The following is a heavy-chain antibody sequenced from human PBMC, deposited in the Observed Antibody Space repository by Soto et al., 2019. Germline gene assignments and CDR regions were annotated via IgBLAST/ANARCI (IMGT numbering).Heavy chain of an antibody. J-gene: IGHJ4*02. V-gene: IGHV4-61*01. D-gene: IGHD2-2*01. CDR2: IYYSGST. Sequence: PSETLSLTCTVSGGSVSSGSYYWSWIRQPPGKGLEWIGYIYYSGSTNYNPSLKSRVTISVDTSKNQFSLKLSSVTAADTAVYYCAGSKDIVLVPAPMVLAYWGQGTLVTVSS. CDR3: AGSKDIVLVPAPMVLAY. CDR1: GGSVSSGSYY.